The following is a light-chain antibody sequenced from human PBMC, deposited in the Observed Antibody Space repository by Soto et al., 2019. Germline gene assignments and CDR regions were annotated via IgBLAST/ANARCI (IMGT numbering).Light chain of an antibody. V-gene: IGLV2-14*01. CDR1: SSDVGGYNY. Sequence: QSALTQPASVSGAPGQSITISCTGTSSDVGGYNYVSWYQQHPGKAPKLMIYEVSNRPSRVSNRFSGSKSGNTASLTISGLQAEDEADYNCSSYTSSSTRVFGGGTKLTVL. J-gene: IGLJ3*02. CDR3: SSYTSSSTRV. CDR2: EVS.